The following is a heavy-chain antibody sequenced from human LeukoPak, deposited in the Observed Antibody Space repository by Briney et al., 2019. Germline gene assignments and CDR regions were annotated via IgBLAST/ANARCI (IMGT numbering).Heavy chain of an antibody. CDR3: WRAPWLGSFDI. D-gene: IGHD5-12*01. J-gene: IGHJ3*02. CDR1: GFTVSSYY. CDR2: IYSGGSA. Sequence: GGSLRLSCAASGFTVSSYYMSWVRQAPGKGLEWVSDIYSGGSAYYADSVEGRFTISRKNSKNTPYFQMNSRRTEEDAVFYCWRAPWLGSFDIWGQGTMVTVSS. V-gene: IGHV3-66*01.